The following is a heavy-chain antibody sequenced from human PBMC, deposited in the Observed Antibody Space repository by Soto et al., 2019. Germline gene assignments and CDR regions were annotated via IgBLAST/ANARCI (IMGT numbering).Heavy chain of an antibody. J-gene: IGHJ4*02. V-gene: IGHV3-30*14. CDR3: ARDLAYVWGTLNY. Sequence: RSLLRSCAASGFTFSSYSMHWVRQAPGKGLEWVAVISYDGSNKYYADSVKVRFTISRDNSKNTLYLQMNSLRAEDTAVYSCARDLAYVWGTLNYWGQGTLVTVSS. CDR1: GFTFSSYS. D-gene: IGHD3-16*01. CDR2: ISYDGSNK.